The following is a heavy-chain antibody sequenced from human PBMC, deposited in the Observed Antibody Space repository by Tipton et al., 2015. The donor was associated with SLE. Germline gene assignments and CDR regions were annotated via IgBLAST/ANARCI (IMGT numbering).Heavy chain of an antibody. CDR1: GISFSDHD. J-gene: IGHJ4*02. Sequence: SLRLSCAASGISFSDHDMNWFRQAPGKGLEWISHIRHRDATTFYADSVKGRFTISRDNSKNTLYLQMNSLRAEDTAVYYCACHTVLTRPFDYWGQGTLVTVSS. CDR2: IRHRDATT. V-gene: IGHV3-11*04. D-gene: IGHD4-23*01. CDR3: ACHTVLTRPFDY.